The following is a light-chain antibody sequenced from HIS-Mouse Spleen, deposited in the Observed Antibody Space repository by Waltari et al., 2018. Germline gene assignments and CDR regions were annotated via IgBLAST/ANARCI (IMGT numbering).Light chain of an antibody. CDR2: DVS. J-gene: IGLJ2*01. CDR1: SSDVGGYNY. V-gene: IGLV2-14*03. Sequence: QSALTQPASVSGSPGQSITISCTGTSSDVGGYNYVSWYQQHPGKAPKLMIYDVSNRHAGVSNRFSGSKSGNTASLTISGLQAEDEADYYCSSYTSSSFNVVFGGGTKLTVL. CDR3: SSYTSSSFNVV.